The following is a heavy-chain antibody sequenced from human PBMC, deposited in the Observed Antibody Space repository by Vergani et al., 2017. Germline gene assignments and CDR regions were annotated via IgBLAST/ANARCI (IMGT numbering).Heavy chain of an antibody. CDR1: GGSISSYY. J-gene: IGHJ4*02. V-gene: IGHV4-59*12. Sequence: QVQLQESGPGLVKPSETLSLTCTVSGGSISSYYWSWIRQPPGKGLEWIGYIYYSGSTNYNPSLKSRVTISVDTSKNQFSLKLSSVTAADTAVYYCARRIQGSSGSYLVDYWGQGTLVTVSS. D-gene: IGHD1-26*01. CDR2: IYYSGST. CDR3: ARRIQGSSGSYLVDY.